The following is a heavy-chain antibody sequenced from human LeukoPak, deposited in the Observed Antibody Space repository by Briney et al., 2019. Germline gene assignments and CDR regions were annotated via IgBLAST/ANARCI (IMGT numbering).Heavy chain of an antibody. Sequence: ASVKVSCKASGYTFTSYGITWVRQAPGQGLEWMGRIIAHNGKTNYAQKFQGRVTMTTDTPTSTAYMELRSLRSDDTAVYYCARGDVVVSAAVRFDPWGQGTLVTVSS. CDR1: GYTFTSYG. V-gene: IGHV1-18*01. D-gene: IGHD2-2*01. J-gene: IGHJ5*02. CDR2: IIAHNGKT. CDR3: ARGDVVVSAAVRFDP.